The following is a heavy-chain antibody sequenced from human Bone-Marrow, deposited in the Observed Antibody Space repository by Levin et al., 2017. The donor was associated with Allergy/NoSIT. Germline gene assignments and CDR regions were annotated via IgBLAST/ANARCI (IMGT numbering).Heavy chain of an antibody. D-gene: IGHD3-22*01. CDR3: THSYGYSGFVDY. CDR2: IYGDGDK. Sequence: GSGPTLVKPTQTLTLTCTFSGFSLRTIGVGVGWVRQPPGKALEWLAVIYGDGDKRHSPSLRARLNITRETSKNQVALTLTNLDPVDTATYYCTHSYGYSGFVDYWGQGTFVTVSS. J-gene: IGHJ4*02. CDR1: GFSLRTIGVG. V-gene: IGHV2-5*02.